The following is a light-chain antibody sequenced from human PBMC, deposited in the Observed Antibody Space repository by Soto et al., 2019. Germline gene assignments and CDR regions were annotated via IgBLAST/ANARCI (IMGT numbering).Light chain of an antibody. CDR2: GAS. Sequence: EIVLTQSPGTVSLSPGERATLSCRASQSVSSSYLVWYQQKPGQAPRLLIYGASSRATGIPDRFSGSGSGTDFTLTISRLEPEDFAVYYCQQYGSSLYTFGQGTKLEIK. CDR1: QSVSSSY. CDR3: QQYGSSLYT. V-gene: IGKV3-20*01. J-gene: IGKJ2*01.